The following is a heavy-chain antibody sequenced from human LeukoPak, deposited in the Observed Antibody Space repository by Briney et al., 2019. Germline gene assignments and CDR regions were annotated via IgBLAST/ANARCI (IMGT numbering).Heavy chain of an antibody. CDR2: INAYNGNT. V-gene: IGHV1-18*01. D-gene: IGHD6-19*01. J-gene: IGHJ4*01. Sequence: GASVKVSFKASGYTFTSYGFSWVRQAPGQGLEWMGWINAYNGNTNNAQKLQGRVTMTTDTSTRTAYMELRSLRSDDAAVYYWARVGSGGGHADYYFDYWGQGTLVTVSS. CDR3: ARVGSGGGHADYYFDY. CDR1: GYTFTSYG.